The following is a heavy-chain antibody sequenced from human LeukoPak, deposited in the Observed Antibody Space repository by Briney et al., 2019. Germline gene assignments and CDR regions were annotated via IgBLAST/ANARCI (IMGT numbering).Heavy chain of an antibody. V-gene: IGHV1-2*04. D-gene: IGHD3-10*01. J-gene: IGHJ4*02. CDR1: GYTSTGYY. CDR3: AREGPSGSGSYFDY. CDR2: INPNSGGT. Sequence: ASVKVSCKASGYTSTGYYMHWVRQAPGQGLEWMGWINPNSGGTNYAQKFQGWVTMTRDTSISTAYMEPRRLRYDDTAVYYCAREGPSGSGSYFDYWGQGTLVTVSS.